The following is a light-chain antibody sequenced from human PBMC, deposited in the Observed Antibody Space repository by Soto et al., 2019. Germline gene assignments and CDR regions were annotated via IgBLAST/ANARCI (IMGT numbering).Light chain of an antibody. CDR2: DVT. Sequence: QSVLTQPPSASGSPGQSVTISCTGTSSDTGAYIYFSWYQQHPRRAPTLLIYDVTYRPSGVSNRFSGAKSGSTASLTISGLRTEDEANYYCSSYTGTSTQVFGTGTKVTVL. CDR3: SSYTGTSTQV. V-gene: IGLV2-14*03. J-gene: IGLJ1*01. CDR1: SSDTGAYIY.